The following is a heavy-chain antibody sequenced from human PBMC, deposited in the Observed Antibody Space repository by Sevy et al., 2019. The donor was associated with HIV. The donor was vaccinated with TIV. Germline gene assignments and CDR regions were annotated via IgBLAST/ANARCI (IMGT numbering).Heavy chain of an antibody. Sequence: GGSLRLSCTASGFTFTTHGMHWVRQAPGKGLEWVAVISYHGRNKYYGSSVEGRFTISRDNSKKTLYLQMNSLTTEDTAVYYCARGLTGCNGMDVWGQGTLVTVSS. CDR3: ARGLTGCNGMDV. CDR2: ISYHGRNK. J-gene: IGHJ6*02. D-gene: IGHD3-9*01. CDR1: GFTFTTHG. V-gene: IGHV3-30*03.